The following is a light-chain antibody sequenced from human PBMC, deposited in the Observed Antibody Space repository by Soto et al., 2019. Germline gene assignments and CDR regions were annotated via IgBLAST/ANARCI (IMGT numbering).Light chain of an antibody. J-gene: IGLJ3*02. CDR1: NSDIGGYNH. CDR2: EVS. CDR3: NSYTSSGHWV. Sequence: QSALTQPASVSGSPGQSITISCTGTNSDIGGYNHVSWYQQHPGKAPKVMIYEVSDRPSGVSNRFSGSKSGNTASLTISGLQADDEADYYCNSYTSSGHWVFGGGTKVTVL. V-gene: IGLV2-14*01.